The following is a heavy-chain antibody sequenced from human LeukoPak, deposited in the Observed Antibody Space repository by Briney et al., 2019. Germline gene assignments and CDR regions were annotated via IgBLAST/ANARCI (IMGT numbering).Heavy chain of an antibody. CDR1: GFTLSSYG. Sequence: GGSLRLSCAASGFTLSSYGMHWVRQAPGKGLEWVAFIRYDGSNQYYADSVKGRFTFSRDNSKNTLYLQMNSLRAEDTAVYYCARAPPYYDILTGPPGYYYYGMDVWGQGTTVTVSS. CDR3: ARAPPYYDILTGPPGYYYYGMDV. V-gene: IGHV3-30*02. CDR2: IRYDGSNQ. D-gene: IGHD3-9*01. J-gene: IGHJ6*02.